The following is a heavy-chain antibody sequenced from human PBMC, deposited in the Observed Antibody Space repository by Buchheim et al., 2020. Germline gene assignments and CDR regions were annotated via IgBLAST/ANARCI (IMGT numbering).Heavy chain of an antibody. CDR3: AISGNYAFDP. V-gene: IGHV4-61*02. CDR2: IYRSGST. J-gene: IGHJ5*02. D-gene: IGHD3-3*01. Sequence: QVQLQESGPGLVKPSQTLSLICSVSGGSISRSTNYWSWIRQPAGKGLEWVGRIYRSGSTNYNPSLESRVTISLDTSKNQFSLGLSSVSAADTAGYYCAISGNYAFDPWGQGNL. CDR1: GGSISRSTNY.